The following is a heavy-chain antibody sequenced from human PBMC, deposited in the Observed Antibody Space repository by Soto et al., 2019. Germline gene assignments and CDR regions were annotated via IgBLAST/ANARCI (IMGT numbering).Heavy chain of an antibody. CDR3: ARDPDYYGSSGPNTRGGAFDI. D-gene: IGHD3-22*01. CDR1: GFTFSSYA. CDR2: ISYDGSNK. V-gene: IGHV3-30-3*01. Sequence: QVQLVESGGGVVQPGRSLRLSCAASGFTFSSYAMHWVRQAPGKGLEWVAVISYDGSNKYYADSVKGRFTISRDNAKNRRYLQMNSLKAEDTAVYYCARDPDYYGSSGPNTRGGAFDIGSQGTMVAVSS. J-gene: IGHJ3*02.